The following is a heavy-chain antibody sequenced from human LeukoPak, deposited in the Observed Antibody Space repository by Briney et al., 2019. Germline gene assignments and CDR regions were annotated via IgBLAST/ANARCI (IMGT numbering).Heavy chain of an antibody. Sequence: GGSLRLSCAASGFTFSSYSMSWVRQAPGKGLEWVSSISSSGSYIYYADSVQGRFTISRDNSKNTLFLQMNSLRAEDTAVYYCAKILRGYNYGGFDYWGQGTLVTVSS. D-gene: IGHD5-18*01. CDR1: GFTFSSYS. CDR2: ISSSGSYI. J-gene: IGHJ4*02. V-gene: IGHV3-21*04. CDR3: AKILRGYNYGGFDY.